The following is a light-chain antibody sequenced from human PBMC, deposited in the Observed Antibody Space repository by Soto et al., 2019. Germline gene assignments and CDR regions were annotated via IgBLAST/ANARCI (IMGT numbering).Light chain of an antibody. Sequence: DIVMTQSPDSLAVSLGERATINCKSSQSVLYSSNNKNYLAWYQQKPGQPPKVLIYWASTRESGVPDRFSGSRSGTDFTLTISSLQAEDVAVYYCQQYYSTWTFGQGTKVEIK. CDR1: QSVLYSSNNKNY. V-gene: IGKV4-1*01. J-gene: IGKJ1*01. CDR3: QQYYSTWT. CDR2: WAS.